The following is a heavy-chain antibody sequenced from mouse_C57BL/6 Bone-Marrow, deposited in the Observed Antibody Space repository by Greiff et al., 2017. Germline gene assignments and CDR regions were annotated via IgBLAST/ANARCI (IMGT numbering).Heavy chain of an antibody. CDR3: AKEIYYGILCYCDF. J-gene: IGHJ2*01. V-gene: IGHV1-39*01. Sequence: VQLQQSGPELVKPGASVKISCKASGYSFTDYNMNWVKQSNGKSLEWIGVINPNYGTTSYNQKFKGKATLTVDQSSSTAYMQLNSLTSEDSAVYYCAKEIYYGILCYCDFWVQGTTLTVSS. CDR2: INPNYGTT. CDR1: GYSFTDYN. D-gene: IGHD2-1*01.